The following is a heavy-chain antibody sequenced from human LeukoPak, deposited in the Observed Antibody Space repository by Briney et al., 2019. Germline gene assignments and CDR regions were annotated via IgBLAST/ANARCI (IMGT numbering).Heavy chain of an antibody. Sequence: TASETLSLTCTVSGGSISNKYWSWIRQPPGKGLEWIGYIYYSGNTNYNPSLKSRVTILVDTSKNQVSLKLSSVTAADTAVYYCARGARAASNNWFDPWGQGTLVTVSS. CDR1: GGSISNKY. J-gene: IGHJ5*02. CDR2: IYYSGNT. D-gene: IGHD2-15*01. V-gene: IGHV4-59*12. CDR3: ARGARAASNNWFDP.